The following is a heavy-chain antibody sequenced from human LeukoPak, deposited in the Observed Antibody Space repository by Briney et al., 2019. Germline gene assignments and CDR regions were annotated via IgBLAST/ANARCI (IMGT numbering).Heavy chain of an antibody. V-gene: IGHV4-34*01. CDR2: INHSGST. CDR3: ARSRSLWFGESRSDY. J-gene: IGHJ4*02. Sequence: PSETLSLTCAVYGGSFSGYYWSWIRQPPGKGLEWIGEINHSGSTNYNPSLKSRVTISVDTSKNQFSLKLSSVTAADTAVYYCARSRSLWFGESRSDYWGQGTLVTASS. CDR1: GGSFSGYY. D-gene: IGHD3-10*01.